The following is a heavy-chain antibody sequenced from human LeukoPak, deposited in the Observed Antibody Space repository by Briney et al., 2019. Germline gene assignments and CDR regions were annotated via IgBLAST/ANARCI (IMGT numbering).Heavy chain of an antibody. CDR2: IKQDGNEK. CDR3: ARVTFFYSYFDL. CDR1: GFTFSRYR. V-gene: IGHV3-7*01. Sequence: PGGSLRLSCEASGFTFSRYRMTWVRQVPGKGLECVANIKQDGNEKSYVDSVRGRFTISRDNSKDSLFLQMGGLRVEDTAVYYCARVTFFYSYFDLWGRGTLVTVSS. J-gene: IGHJ2*01.